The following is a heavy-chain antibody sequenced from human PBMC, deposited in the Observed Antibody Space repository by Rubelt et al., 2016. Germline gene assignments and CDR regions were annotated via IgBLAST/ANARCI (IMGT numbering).Heavy chain of an antibody. CDR3: ARSTVSDIVNWFDP. V-gene: IGHV5-51*01. CDR2: IYPGDSDT. D-gene: IGHD2-15*01. Sequence: SFTSYWIGWVRQMPGKGLEWMGIIYPGDSDTRYSPSFQGQVTISADKSISTAYLQWSSLKASDTAMYYCARSTVSDIVNWFDPWGQGTLVTVSS. CDR1: SFTSYW. J-gene: IGHJ5*02.